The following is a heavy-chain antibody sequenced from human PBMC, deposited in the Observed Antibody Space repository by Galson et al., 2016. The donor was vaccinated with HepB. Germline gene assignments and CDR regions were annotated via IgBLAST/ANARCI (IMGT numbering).Heavy chain of an antibody. CDR1: GFTFSSYA. V-gene: IGHV3-23*01. CDR2: ISSSGEHI. Sequence: GFTFSSYAMSWVRQSPGEGLEWVSSISSSGEHISYADSVKGRFTISRDNSKNTVSLLMSSLRADDTAIYYCAKVGFSDLDYWGQGTLVTVSS. CDR3: AKVGFSDLDY. D-gene: IGHD1-26*01. J-gene: IGHJ4*02.